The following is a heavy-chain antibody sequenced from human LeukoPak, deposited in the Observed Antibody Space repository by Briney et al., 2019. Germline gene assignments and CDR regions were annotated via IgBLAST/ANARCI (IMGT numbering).Heavy chain of an antibody. CDR1: GGSFSGYY. Sequence: SETLSLTCAVYGGSFSGYYWSWIRQPPWKGLEWIGEINHSGSTNYNPSLKSRVTISVDTSKNQFSLKPSTVTAADTAVYYCARGNYYDILTGYRWWGQGTLVTVSS. D-gene: IGHD3-9*01. CDR2: INHSGST. J-gene: IGHJ4*02. V-gene: IGHV4-34*01. CDR3: ARGNYYDILTGYRW.